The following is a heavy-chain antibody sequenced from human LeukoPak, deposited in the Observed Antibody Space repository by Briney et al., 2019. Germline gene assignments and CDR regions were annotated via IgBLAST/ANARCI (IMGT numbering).Heavy chain of an antibody. V-gene: IGHV4-31*03. CDR2: IYYSGST. CDR1: GGSISSGGYY. CDR3: ATDSSGYVSYHDI. Sequence: SQTLSLTCTVSGGSISSGGYYWSWIRQHPGKGLEWIGYIYYSGSTYYNPSLESRVTISVDTSKNQFSLKLSSVTAADTAVYYCATDSSGYVSYHDIWGQGTMVTVSS. J-gene: IGHJ3*02. D-gene: IGHD3-22*01.